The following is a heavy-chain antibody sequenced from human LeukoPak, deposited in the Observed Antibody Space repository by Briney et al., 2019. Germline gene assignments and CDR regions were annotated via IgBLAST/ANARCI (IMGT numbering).Heavy chain of an antibody. Sequence: SETLSLTCAVYGGSFSGYYWSWIRQPPGKGLEWIGEINHSGGTNYNPSLKSRVTISVDTSKNQYSLKLSSVTAADTAVYYCASAMIGVPDDAFDIWGQGTMVTVSS. V-gene: IGHV4-34*01. J-gene: IGHJ3*02. D-gene: IGHD3-22*01. CDR2: INHSGGT. CDR3: ASAMIGVPDDAFDI. CDR1: GGSFSGYY.